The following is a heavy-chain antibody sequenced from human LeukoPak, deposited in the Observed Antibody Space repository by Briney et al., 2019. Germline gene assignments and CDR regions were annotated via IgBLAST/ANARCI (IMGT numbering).Heavy chain of an antibody. V-gene: IGHV3-21*01. Sequence: PGGSLRLSCAASGFTFSSYSMNWVRQAPGKGLEWVSSISSSSSYIYYADSVKGRFTISRDNARNSLYPQMNSLRAEDTAVYYCARAFTMIVVVTPPDYWGQGTLVTVSS. CDR2: ISSSSSYI. CDR1: GFTFSSYS. J-gene: IGHJ4*02. D-gene: IGHD3-22*01. CDR3: ARAFTMIVVVTPPDY.